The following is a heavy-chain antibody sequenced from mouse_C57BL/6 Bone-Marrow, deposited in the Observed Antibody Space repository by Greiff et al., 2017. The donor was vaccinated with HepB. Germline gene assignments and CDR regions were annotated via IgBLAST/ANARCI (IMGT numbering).Heavy chain of an antibody. CDR1: GYTFTSYT. D-gene: IGHD3-2*02. V-gene: IGHV1-4*01. CDR2: INPSSGYT. J-gene: IGHJ3*01. CDR3: ARPTAQAPWFAY. Sequence: QVQLQQSGAELARPGASVKMSCKASGYTFTSYTMHWVKQRPGQGLEWIGYINPSSGYTKYNQKFKDKATLTADKSSSTAYMQLSSLTSEDSAVYYCARPTAQAPWFAYWGQGTLVTVSA.